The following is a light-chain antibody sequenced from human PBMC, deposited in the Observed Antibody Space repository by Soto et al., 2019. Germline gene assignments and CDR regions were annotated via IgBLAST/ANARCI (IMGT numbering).Light chain of an antibody. J-gene: IGKJ1*01. Sequence: DIQMTQSPSSLSASVGDRVTILCRASQDIRNDLGWYQQKPGKAPKRLIYAASSLQSGVPSRFSGRVSGTDFTLTISSLQPEDFAPYYCLQQSRYLPWTFGQGTKVEIK. CDR2: AAS. CDR1: QDIRND. CDR3: LQQSRYLPWT. V-gene: IGKV1-17*01.